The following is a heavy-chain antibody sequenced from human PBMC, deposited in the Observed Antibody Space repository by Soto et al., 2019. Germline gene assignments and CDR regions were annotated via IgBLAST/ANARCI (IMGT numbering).Heavy chain of an antibody. CDR2: ISYDGTNK. Sequence: SLRLSCAASGFTFSSHGIHSVRQAPGKGLEWVAVISYDGTNKYYAESVKGRITISRDNSKNTLYLQMNTLRADDTAVYYCPKARDYGDLYYFAYWGQGTLVTVSS. D-gene: IGHD4-17*01. CDR3: PKARDYGDLYYFAY. CDR1: GFTFSSHG. V-gene: IGHV3-30*18. J-gene: IGHJ4*02.